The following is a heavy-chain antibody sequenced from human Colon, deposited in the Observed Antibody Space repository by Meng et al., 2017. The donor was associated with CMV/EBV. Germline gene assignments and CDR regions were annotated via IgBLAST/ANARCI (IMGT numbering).Heavy chain of an antibody. CDR2: ISPNSGGT. V-gene: IGHV1-2*02. J-gene: IGHJ4*02. Sequence: ASVKVSCKASGYSFTSFGISWVRQAPGQGLEWMGWISPNSGGTNSAQKFQGRVTMTRDTSISSAYMELSRLTSDDTAVYYCARLIRRGSYHWGQGTLVTVSS. CDR3: ARLIRRGSYH. CDR1: GYSFTSFG. D-gene: IGHD1-26*01.